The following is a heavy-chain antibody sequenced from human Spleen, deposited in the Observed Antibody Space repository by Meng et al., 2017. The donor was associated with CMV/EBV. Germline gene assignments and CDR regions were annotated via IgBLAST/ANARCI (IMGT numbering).Heavy chain of an antibody. CDR2: IKEDGSEK. CDR1: GFTFSSYW. CDR3: ASGSGY. D-gene: IGHD5-12*01. Sequence: GGSLRLSCVASGFTFSSYWMSWVRQAPGKGLEWVANIKEDGSEKHYVDSVKGRFTISRDNAKNSLYLQMNSLRAEDTAVYYCASGSGYWGQGTLVTVSS. J-gene: IGHJ4*02. V-gene: IGHV3-7*01.